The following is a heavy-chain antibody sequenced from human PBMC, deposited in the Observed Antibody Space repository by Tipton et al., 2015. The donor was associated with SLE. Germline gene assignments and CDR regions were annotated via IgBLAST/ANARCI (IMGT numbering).Heavy chain of an antibody. V-gene: IGHV4-59*01. D-gene: IGHD2-2*01. CDR2: ISYSGST. J-gene: IGHJ6*04. CDR3: ASLPQGYCSTINCSPRMDV. CDR1: SGSISTYH. Sequence: TLSLTCTISSGSISTYHWSWLRQPPGKGLEWIGYISYSGSTHYSPSLKSRVTISLDTSKNQFSLRLSSVTAADTAVYYCASLPQGYCSTINCSPRMDVWGKGTTVTVSS.